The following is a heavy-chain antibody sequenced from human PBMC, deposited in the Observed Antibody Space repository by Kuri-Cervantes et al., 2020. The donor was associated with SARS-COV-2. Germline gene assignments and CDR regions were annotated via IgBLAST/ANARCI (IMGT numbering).Heavy chain of an antibody. CDR1: GGSISSYY. Sequence: GSLRLSCTVSGGSISSYYWSWIRQPPGKGLEWIGYIYYSGSTNYTPSLKSRVTISVDTSKNQFSLKLSSVTAADTAVYYCARVSIVATDYWGQGTLVTVSS. V-gene: IGHV4-59*12. D-gene: IGHD5-12*01. CDR3: ARVSIVATDY. CDR2: IYYSGST. J-gene: IGHJ4*02.